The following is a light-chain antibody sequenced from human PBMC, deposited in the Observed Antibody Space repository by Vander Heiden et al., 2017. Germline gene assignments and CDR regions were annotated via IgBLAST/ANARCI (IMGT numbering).Light chain of an antibody. V-gene: IGKV3-20*01. J-gene: IGKJ4*01. Sequence: IVLTQSPGTVSLSPGERATLSCRARQSVSSGYLAWYQQKPGQAPRVLIHGASSRATDTPDRFSGSGSGTDFTLTISRLETEDFAVYYCQQYDSSPIAFGGGTKVEIK. CDR1: QSVSSGY. CDR3: QQYDSSPIA. CDR2: GAS.